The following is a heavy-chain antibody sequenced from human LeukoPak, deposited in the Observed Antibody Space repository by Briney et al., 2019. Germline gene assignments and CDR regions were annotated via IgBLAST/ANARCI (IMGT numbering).Heavy chain of an antibody. V-gene: IGHV4-59*01. CDR2: IYYSGST. D-gene: IGHD2-15*01. J-gene: IGHJ1*01. Sequence: PSETLSLTCTVPGGSISTYYWSWIRQPPGKGLEWIGYIYYSGSTSYNPSLKSRITVSVDTFKNQFSLKLSSVTAADTAVYYCARDTGVVVGYFQHWGQGTLVTVSS. CDR3: ARDTGVVVGYFQH. CDR1: GGSISTYY.